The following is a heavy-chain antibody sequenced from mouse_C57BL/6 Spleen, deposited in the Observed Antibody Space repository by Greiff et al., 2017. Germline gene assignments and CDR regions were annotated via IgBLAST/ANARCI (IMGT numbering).Heavy chain of an antibody. V-gene: IGHV6-3*01. D-gene: IGHD2-4*01. Sequence: EVQLVESGGGLVQPGGSMKLSCVASGFTFSNYWMNWVRQSPEKGLEWVAQIRLKSDNYATHYAESVKGRFTISRDDSKSSVYLQMNNLRAEDTGIYYCTVDYWFAYWGQGTLVTVSA. CDR3: TVDYWFAY. CDR2: IRLKSDNYAT. CDR1: GFTFSNYW. J-gene: IGHJ3*01.